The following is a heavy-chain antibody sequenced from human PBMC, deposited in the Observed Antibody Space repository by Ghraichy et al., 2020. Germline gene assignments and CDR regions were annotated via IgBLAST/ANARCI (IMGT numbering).Heavy chain of an antibody. CDR2: ISASGDST. CDR3: ATSLEFSYEFDC. D-gene: IGHD5-12*01. CDR1: GFTFSNYA. J-gene: IGHJ4*02. V-gene: IGHV3-23*01. Sequence: GGSLRLSCAASGFTFSNYAMSWVRQAPGKGLEWVSAISASGDSTYYVDSVKGRFTISRDNSKKTLYLQMNRLRAEDTAVYYCATSLEFSYEFDCWGQGTLVTVSS.